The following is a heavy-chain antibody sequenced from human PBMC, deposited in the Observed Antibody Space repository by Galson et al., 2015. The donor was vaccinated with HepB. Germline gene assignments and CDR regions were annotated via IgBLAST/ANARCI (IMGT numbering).Heavy chain of an antibody. D-gene: IGHD4/OR15-4a*01. Sequence: ETLSLTCTVSGGSISSSGYYWGWIRQPPGKGLEWIGSIYLSGSTYYNPSLKSRVTMSVDTSKNQFSLELSSVTAADTAMYYCARQVDYGPSLWGQGTLVTVSS. CDR2: IYLSGST. CDR1: GGSISSSGYY. V-gene: IGHV4-39*01. CDR3: ARQVDYGPSL. J-gene: IGHJ4*02.